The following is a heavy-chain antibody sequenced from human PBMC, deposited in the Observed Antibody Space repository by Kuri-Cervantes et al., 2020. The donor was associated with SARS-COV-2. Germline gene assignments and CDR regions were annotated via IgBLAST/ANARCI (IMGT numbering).Heavy chain of an antibody. V-gene: IGHV4-4*07. CDR2: IYISGST. CDR3: ARAGEGRFYSGYPFDY. J-gene: IGHJ4*02. CDR1: GASINDYY. D-gene: IGHD5-12*01. Sequence: SETLSLTCAVSGASINDYYWTWIRQPAGKKLEWIGRIYISGSTNYNPSLKSRVTMSLDTSTNHFSLKLTSVTAADTAVYYCARAGEGRFYSGYPFDYWGQGTLVTVSS.